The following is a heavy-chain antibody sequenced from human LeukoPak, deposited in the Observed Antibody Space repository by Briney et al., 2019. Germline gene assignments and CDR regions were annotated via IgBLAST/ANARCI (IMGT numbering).Heavy chain of an antibody. CDR2: MNPNSGNT. CDR3: ARVIRPNDYYYMDV. J-gene: IGHJ6*03. V-gene: IGHV1-8*03. D-gene: IGHD6-6*01. CDR1: GYTFTSYD. Sequence: ASVKVSCKASGYTFTSYDINWVRQATGQGLEWMGWMNPNSGNTGYAQKFEGRVTITRNTSISTAYMELSSLRSEDTAVYYCARVIRPNDYYYMDVWGKGTTVTVSS.